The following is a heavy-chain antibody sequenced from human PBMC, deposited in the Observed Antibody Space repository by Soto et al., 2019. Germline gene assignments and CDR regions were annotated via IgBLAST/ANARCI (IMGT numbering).Heavy chain of an antibody. CDR3: ARGGVDYYDSRGYYFSQYYFDY. V-gene: IGHV4-30-2*01. J-gene: IGHJ4*02. CDR2: IYHSGST. CDR1: GGSISSGDYY. Sequence: PSETLSLTCTVSGGSISSGDYYWSWIRQPPGKGLEWIGYIYHSGSTYYNPSLKSRVTISVDRSKNQFSLKLSSVTAADTAVYYCARGGVDYYDSRGYYFSQYYFDYWGQGTLVTVS. D-gene: IGHD3-22*01.